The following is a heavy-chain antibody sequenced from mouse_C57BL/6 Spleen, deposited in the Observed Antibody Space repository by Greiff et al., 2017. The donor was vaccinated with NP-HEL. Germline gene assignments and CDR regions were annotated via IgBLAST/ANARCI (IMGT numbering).Heavy chain of an antibody. Sequence: QVQLQQPGAELVKPGASVKLSCKASGYTFTSYWMQWVKQRPGQGLEWIGEIDPSDSYTNYTPNLKGKATLTVDTSSSTAYMQLSSLTSEDTAVYYCARRGDYFNAMDYWGQGTSVTVSS. CDR3: ARRGDYFNAMDY. CDR1: GYTFTSYW. D-gene: IGHD1-1*01. J-gene: IGHJ4*01. V-gene: IGHV1-50*01. CDR2: IDPSDSYT.